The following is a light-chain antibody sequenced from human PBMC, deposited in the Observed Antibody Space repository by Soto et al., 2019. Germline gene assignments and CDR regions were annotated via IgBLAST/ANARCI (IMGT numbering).Light chain of an antibody. V-gene: IGKV1-9*01. CDR2: GAS. J-gene: IGKJ3*01. CDR3: QEHNSYPLT. CDR1: QAISSH. Sequence: DIQLTQSPSFLSASVGGRVTITCRASQAISSHLARYQQKPVKAPNLLIYGASTLQSGVPSRFSVSGSGTQSSLTIPTLQPEAFATYYCQEHNSYPLTFGPGT.